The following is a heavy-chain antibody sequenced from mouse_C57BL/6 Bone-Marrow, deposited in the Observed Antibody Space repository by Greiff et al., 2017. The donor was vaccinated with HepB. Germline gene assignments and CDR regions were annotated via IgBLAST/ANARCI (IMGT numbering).Heavy chain of an antibody. Sequence: CEASGIDFSRYWMSWVRRAPGKGLEWIGEINPDSSTINYAPSLKDKFIISRDNAKNTLYLQMSKVRSEDTALYYCAREGLLRYFDVWGTGTTVTVAS. J-gene: IGHJ1*03. CDR3: AREGLLRYFDV. CDR2: INPDSSTI. CDR1: GIDFSRYW. D-gene: IGHD2-3*01. V-gene: IGHV4-1*01.